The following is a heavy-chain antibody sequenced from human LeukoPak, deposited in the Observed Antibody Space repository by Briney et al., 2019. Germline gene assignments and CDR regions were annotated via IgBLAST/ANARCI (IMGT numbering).Heavy chain of an antibody. CDR2: STHSGST. D-gene: IGHD2-2*01. J-gene: IGHJ4*02. Sequence: SETLSLTCAVYGESFSDHYWTWIRQPPGKGLKWIGESTHSGSTNYNPSLKSRVTISVDTSKSQFSLKLTSMTAADTAVYYCARGRTGAAALDFWGPGTLVTVSS. CDR1: GESFSDHY. V-gene: IGHV4-34*01. CDR3: ARGRTGAAALDF.